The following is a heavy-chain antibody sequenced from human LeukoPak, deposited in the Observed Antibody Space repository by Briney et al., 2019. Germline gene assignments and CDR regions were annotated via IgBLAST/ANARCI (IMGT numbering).Heavy chain of an antibody. V-gene: IGHV1-2*02. J-gene: IGHJ5*02. D-gene: IGHD6-19*01. CDR1: GYTFTGYY. CDR3: ARDLAVAGTGWFDP. Sequence: GASVKVSCKASGYTFTGYYMHWVRQAPGQGLEWMGWINPNSGGTNYAQKFQGRGTMTRDTSISTAYMELSRLRSDDTAVYYCARDLAVAGTGWFDPWGQGTLVTVSS. CDR2: INPNSGGT.